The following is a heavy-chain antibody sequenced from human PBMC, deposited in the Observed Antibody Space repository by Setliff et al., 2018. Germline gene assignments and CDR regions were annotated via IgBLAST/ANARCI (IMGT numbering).Heavy chain of an antibody. D-gene: IGHD3-10*01. Sequence: GGSLRLSCTASGFTFGDYAMSWVRQAPGKGLEWVGFIRSKAYGGTTEYAASVKGRFTISRDDSKSIAYLQMNSLRAEDTAVYYCARSGGYGSGRLSPWGQGTLVTVSS. CDR3: ARSGGYGSGRLSP. V-gene: IGHV3-49*04. CDR2: IRSKAYGGTT. CDR1: GFTFGDYA. J-gene: IGHJ5*02.